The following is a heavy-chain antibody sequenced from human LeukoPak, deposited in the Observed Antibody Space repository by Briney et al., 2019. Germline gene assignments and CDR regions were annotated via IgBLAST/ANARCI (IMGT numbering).Heavy chain of an antibody. J-gene: IGHJ3*02. V-gene: IGHV3-21*01. D-gene: IGHD6-13*01. CDR2: ISSSSSYI. CDR1: GFTFSSYS. Sequence: GGSLRLSCAASGFTFSSYSMNWVRQAPGKGLEWVSSISSSSSYIYYAGSVKGRFTISRDNAKNSLYLQMNSLRAEDTAVYYCARALYSSSWYVAFDIWGQGSMVTVSS. CDR3: ARALYSSSWYVAFDI.